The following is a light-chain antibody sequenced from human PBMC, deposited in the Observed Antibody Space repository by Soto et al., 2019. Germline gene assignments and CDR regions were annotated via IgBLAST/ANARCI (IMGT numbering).Light chain of an antibody. V-gene: IGKV1-39*01. Sequence: DIRMTQSPSSLSASVGDRVTITCRASQSISNYLNWYQQKPGKAPKLLIYAASSLQSGVPLKFSGSGSGTDFTLTINTLQPEDFATYYCQQIYSNPPWTFGQGTKVEIK. CDR3: QQIYSNPPWT. CDR1: QSISNY. CDR2: AAS. J-gene: IGKJ1*01.